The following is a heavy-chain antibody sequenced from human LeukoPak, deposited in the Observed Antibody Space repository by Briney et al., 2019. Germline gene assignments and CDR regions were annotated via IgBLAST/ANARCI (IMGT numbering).Heavy chain of an antibody. D-gene: IGHD2-2*01. CDR3: ARSGYCSSTSCYGWFDP. CDR2: IYYSGGT. J-gene: IGHJ5*02. CDR1: GGSISSGGYY. V-gene: IGHV4-31*03. Sequence: PSQTLSLTCTVSGGSISSGGYYWSWIRQHPGKGLEWIGYIYYSGGTYYNPSLKSRVTISVDTSKNQFSLKLGSVTAADTAVYYCARSGYCSSTSCYGWFDPWGQGTLVTVSS.